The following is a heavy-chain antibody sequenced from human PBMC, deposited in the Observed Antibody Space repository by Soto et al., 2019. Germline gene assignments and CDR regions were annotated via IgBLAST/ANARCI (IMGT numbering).Heavy chain of an antibody. CDR1: GFTFDDYA. CDR3: ARGPLPYYYYGMDV. V-gene: IGHV3-9*01. Sequence: PGGSLRLSCAASGFTFDDYAMHWVRQAPGKGLEWVSGISWNSGSIGYADSVKGRFTISRDNAKNSLYLQMNSLRAEDTAVYYCARGPLPYYYYGMDVWGQGTTVTVSS. CDR2: ISWNSGSI. J-gene: IGHJ6*02.